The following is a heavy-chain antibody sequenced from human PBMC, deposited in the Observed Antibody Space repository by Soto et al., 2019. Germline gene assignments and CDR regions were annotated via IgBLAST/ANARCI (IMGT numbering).Heavy chain of an antibody. Sequence: AXETLSLTCTVAGCSISSGGYYWSWIRQHPGKGLEWIGYIYYSGSTYYNPSLKSRVTISVDTSKNQFSLKLSSVTAADTAVYYCARDARRVDYCSSTSCSLGSFGYYGMDVWGQGTTVTVSS. V-gene: IGHV4-31*03. CDR1: GCSISSGGYY. J-gene: IGHJ6*02. D-gene: IGHD2-2*01. CDR2: IYYSGST. CDR3: ARDARRVDYCSSTSCSLGSFGYYGMDV.